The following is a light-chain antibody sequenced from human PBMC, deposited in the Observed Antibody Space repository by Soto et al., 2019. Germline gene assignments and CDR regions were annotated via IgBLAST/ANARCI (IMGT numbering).Light chain of an antibody. Sequence: QSVLTQPPSASGTPGQRVTISCSGSTSNIGSNYVYWYQQLPGTAPKLLIYRYNQRPSGVPDRFSGSKSGTSASLAIGGLRCEDEADYYCAAWDDSQIGVFGGGTKLTVL. CDR1: TSNIGSNY. V-gene: IGLV1-47*01. CDR2: RYN. J-gene: IGLJ2*01. CDR3: AAWDDSQIGV.